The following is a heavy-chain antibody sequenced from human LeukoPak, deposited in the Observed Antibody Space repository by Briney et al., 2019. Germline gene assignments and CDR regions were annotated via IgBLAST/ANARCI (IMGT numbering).Heavy chain of an antibody. CDR1: GFTFSDYY. Sequence: PGGSLRLSCAASGFTFSDYYMSWIRQAPGKGLEWVSYISSSGSTIYYADSVKGRFTISRDNAKNSLYLQMNSLRAEDTAVYYCARVSDPAPTWIQLWSPMDYWGQGTLVTVSS. D-gene: IGHD5-18*01. J-gene: IGHJ4*02. V-gene: IGHV3-11*04. CDR3: ARVSDPAPTWIQLWSPMDY. CDR2: ISSSGSTI.